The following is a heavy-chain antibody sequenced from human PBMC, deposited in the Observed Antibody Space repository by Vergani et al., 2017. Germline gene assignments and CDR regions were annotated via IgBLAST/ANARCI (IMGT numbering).Heavy chain of an antibody. CDR1: GFTFSSYG. CDR2: ISYDGSNK. D-gene: IGHD3-10*01. J-gene: IGHJ3*01. CDR3: AKDYYGSGSSSMDV. Sequence: QVQLVESGGGVVQPGRSLRLSCAASGFTFSSYGMHWVRQAPGKGLEWVEVISYDGSNKYYADSVKGRFTISRDNSKNTLYLQMNSLRAEDTAVYYCAKDYYGSGSSSMDVWGQGTMVTVSS. V-gene: IGHV3-30*18.